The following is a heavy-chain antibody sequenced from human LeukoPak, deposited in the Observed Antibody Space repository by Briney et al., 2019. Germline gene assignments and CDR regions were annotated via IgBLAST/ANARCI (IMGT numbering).Heavy chain of an antibody. V-gene: IGHV4-59*12. J-gene: IGHJ4*02. D-gene: IGHD3-10*01. Sequence: PSETLSLTCTVSGGSISSYYWSWIRQPPGKGLEWIGYIYYSGSTNYNPSLKSRVTISVDTSKNQFSLKLSSVTAADTAVYYCAREVREVISYYFDYRGQGTLVTVSS. CDR2: IYYSGST. CDR3: AREVREVISYYFDY. CDR1: GGSISSYY.